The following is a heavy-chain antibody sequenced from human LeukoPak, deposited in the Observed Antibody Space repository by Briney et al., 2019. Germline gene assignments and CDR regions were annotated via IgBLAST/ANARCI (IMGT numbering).Heavy chain of an antibody. Sequence: GGSLRLSCAASGFTFSSLAMSWVRQAPGKGLEWVSTISGSGASTYYADSVKGRFTISRDNSDNTLDLQMSSLRAEDTAVYYCAKAVSSGTYLGDYWGQGTLVTVSS. CDR2: ISGSGAST. CDR1: GFTFSSLA. D-gene: IGHD1-26*01. CDR3: AKAVSSGTYLGDY. J-gene: IGHJ4*02. V-gene: IGHV3-23*01.